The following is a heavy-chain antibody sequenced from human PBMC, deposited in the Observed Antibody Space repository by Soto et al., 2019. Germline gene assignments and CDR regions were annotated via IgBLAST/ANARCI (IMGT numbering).Heavy chain of an antibody. CDR3: ARDQRGAFDY. D-gene: IGHD1-26*01. V-gene: IGHV3-23*01. Sequence: GGSLRLSCSPSGFTFTNYAMSWVRQAPGKGLEWITSVRGGGDLTYYADSVKGRFTISRDNSQNTISLQMHGLRAEDSAVYYCARDQRGAFDYWGRGTVVTVSS. CDR1: GFTFTNYA. CDR2: VRGGGDLT. J-gene: IGHJ4*02.